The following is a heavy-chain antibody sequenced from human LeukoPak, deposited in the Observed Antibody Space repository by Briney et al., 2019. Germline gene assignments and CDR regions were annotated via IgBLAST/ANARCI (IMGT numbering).Heavy chain of an antibody. CDR3: ARGGSGSYYNVISYYYMDV. D-gene: IGHD3-10*01. CDR1: GGSISSGSYY. Sequence: SETLSLTCTVSGGSISSGSYYWSWIRQPAGKGLEWIGRIYTSGSTNYNPSLKSRFTISVDTSKNQFSLKLSSVTAADTAVYYCARGGSGSYYNVISYYYMDVWGKGTTVTISS. J-gene: IGHJ6*03. CDR2: IYTSGST. V-gene: IGHV4-61*02.